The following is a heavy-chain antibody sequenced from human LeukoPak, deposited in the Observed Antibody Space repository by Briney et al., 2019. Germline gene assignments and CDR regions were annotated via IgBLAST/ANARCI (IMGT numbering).Heavy chain of an antibody. V-gene: IGHV3-48*03. CDR2: ISSSGSTI. CDR3: AELGITMIGGV. CDR1: GFTFGDYG. D-gene: IGHD3-10*02. J-gene: IGHJ6*04. Sequence: RPGGSLRLSCAASGFTFGDYGMSWVRQAPGKGLEWVAYISSSGSTIYYPDSVKGRFTICRDNAKNSLYLQMNSLRAEDTAVYYCAELGITMIGGVWGKGTTVTISS.